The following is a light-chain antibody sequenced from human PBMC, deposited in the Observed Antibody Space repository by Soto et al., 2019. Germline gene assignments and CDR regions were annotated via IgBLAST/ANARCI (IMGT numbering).Light chain of an antibody. V-gene: IGKV3D-15*01. CDR3: QQYDISPIT. J-gene: IGKJ5*01. Sequence: EIVLTQSPATLSVSPGERATLSCRASQSVSSNLAWYQQKPGQAPRVLIYGASSRATGIPDRFSGSGSATDFTLTISRLEPEDFAVYCCQQYDISPITFGQGTRREN. CDR2: GAS. CDR1: QSVSSN.